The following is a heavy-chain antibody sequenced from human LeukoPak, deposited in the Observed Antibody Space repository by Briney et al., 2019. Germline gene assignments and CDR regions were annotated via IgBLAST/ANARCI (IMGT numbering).Heavy chain of an antibody. V-gene: IGHV3-74*01. D-gene: IGHD3-22*01. CDR2: INIDWWVNDYT. CDR3: ARGDSLLVGTSAYFRDALDL. Sequence: GESLRLPCTASGLHFSSYWMLWVRQPPGRGLEGVARINIDWWVNDYTNSASSEKGRFTISRDNAKNTLYLQMNSLRAEDTAVYSCARGDSLLVGTSAYFRDALDLWGQGTMVTVSS. CDR1: GLHFSSYW. J-gene: IGHJ3*01.